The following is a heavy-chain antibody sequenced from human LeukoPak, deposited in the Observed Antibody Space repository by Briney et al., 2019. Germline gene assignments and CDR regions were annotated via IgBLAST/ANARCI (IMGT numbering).Heavy chain of an antibody. J-gene: IGHJ4*02. Sequence: ASVKVSCKASGGTFSSCTISWVRQAPGQGLEWMGRIIPILGIANYAQKFQGRVTITADKSTSTAYMELSSLRSEDTAVYYCAAHARLGDSRLDYWGQGTLVTVSS. V-gene: IGHV1-69*02. CDR2: IIPILGIA. D-gene: IGHD3-16*01. CDR3: AAHARLGDSRLDY. CDR1: GGTFSSCT.